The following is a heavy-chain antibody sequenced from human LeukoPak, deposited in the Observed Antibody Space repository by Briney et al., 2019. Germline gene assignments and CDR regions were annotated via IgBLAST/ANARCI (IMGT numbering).Heavy chain of an antibody. D-gene: IGHD3-10*01. CDR2: IYYSGST. V-gene: IGHV4-59*01. CDR3: ASWRTMVRGVTYFDY. Sequence: SETLSLTCTVSGGSISSYYWSWIRQPPGKGLEWIGYIYYSGSTNYNPSLKSRVTISVDTSKNQFSLKLSSVTAADTAVYYCASWRTMVRGVTYFDYWGQGTLVTVSS. CDR1: GGSISSYY. J-gene: IGHJ4*02.